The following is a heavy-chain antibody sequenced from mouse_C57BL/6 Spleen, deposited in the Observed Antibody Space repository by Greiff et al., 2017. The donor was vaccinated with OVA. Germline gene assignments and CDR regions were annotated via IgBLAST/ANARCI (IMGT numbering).Heavy chain of an antibody. CDR3: TRLYYYGSSDAMDY. CDR1: GFTFSSYA. J-gene: IGHJ4*01. CDR2: ISSGGDYI. V-gene: IGHV5-9-1*02. Sequence: EVHLVESGEGLVKPGGSLKLSCAASGFTFSSYAMSWVRQTPEKRLEWVAYISSGGDYIYYADTVKGRFTISRDNARNTLYLQMSSLKSEDTAMYYCTRLYYYGSSDAMDYWGQGTSVTVSS. D-gene: IGHD1-1*01.